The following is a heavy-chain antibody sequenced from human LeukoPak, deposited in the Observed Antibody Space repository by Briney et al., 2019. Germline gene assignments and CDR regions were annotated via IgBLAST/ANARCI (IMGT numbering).Heavy chain of an antibody. CDR1: GFTFSSYG. J-gene: IGHJ6*02. CDR3: AKDRHGSSWIGYYYYGMDV. D-gene: IGHD6-13*01. CDR2: ISYDGSNK. Sequence: PGGSLRLSCAASGFTFSSYGMHWVRQAPGKGLEWVAVISYDGSNKYYADSVKGRFTISRDNSKNTLYLQMNSLRAEDTAVYYCAKDRHGSSWIGYYYYGMDVWGQGTTVTVSS. V-gene: IGHV3-30*18.